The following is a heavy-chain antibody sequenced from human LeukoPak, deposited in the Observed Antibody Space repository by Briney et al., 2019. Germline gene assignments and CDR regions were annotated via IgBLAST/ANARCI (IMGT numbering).Heavy chain of an antibody. Sequence: SVKVSCKASGGTFSSYAISWVRQAPGQGLEWMGGIIPISGTANYAQKFQGRVTITADESTSTAYMELSSLRSEDAAIYYCATYCSSANCYIWGYYFDYWGQGTLVTVSS. CDR1: GGTFSSYA. D-gene: IGHD2-2*01. CDR2: IIPISGTA. CDR3: ATYCSSANCYIWGYYFDY. V-gene: IGHV1-69*13. J-gene: IGHJ4*02.